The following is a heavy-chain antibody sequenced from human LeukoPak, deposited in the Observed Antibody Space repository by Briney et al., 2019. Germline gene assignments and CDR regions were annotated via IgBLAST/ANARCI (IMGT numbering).Heavy chain of an antibody. Sequence: SETLSLTCTVSGGSISTSSYYWGWVRQPPGKGLKWIGNIYYSGYTTYSPSLRSRVTISVDTSKNQFSLKLSSVTAADTAVYYCARETSQKGAHYMDVWGKGTTITISS. CDR1: GGSISTSSYY. V-gene: IGHV4-61*01. J-gene: IGHJ6*03. CDR3: ARETSQKGAHYMDV. CDR2: IYYSGYT. D-gene: IGHD3-16*01.